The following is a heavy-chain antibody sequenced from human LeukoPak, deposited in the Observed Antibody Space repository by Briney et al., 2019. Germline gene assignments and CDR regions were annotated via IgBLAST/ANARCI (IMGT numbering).Heavy chain of an antibody. CDR1: GYTFTSYD. Sequence: ASVKVSCKASGYTFTSYDINWVRQATGQGLEWMGWMNPNSGNTGYAQKFQGRVTMTRNTSISTAYMELSSLRSEDTAVYYCARGASRVTYFDYWGQGTLATVSS. D-gene: IGHD4-17*01. CDR3: ARGASRVTYFDY. CDR2: MNPNSGNT. J-gene: IGHJ4*02. V-gene: IGHV1-8*01.